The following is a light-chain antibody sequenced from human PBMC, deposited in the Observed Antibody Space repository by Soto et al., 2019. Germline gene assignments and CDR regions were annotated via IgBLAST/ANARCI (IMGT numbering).Light chain of an antibody. CDR2: PNS. CDR1: SSNIGSNN. CDR3: ATWDDSPSGRSWV. J-gene: IGLJ3*02. V-gene: IGLV1-47*01. Sequence: QSVLTQSPSASGTPGQRVSISCFGSSSNIGSNNVYWYQQFPGSAPRFLIYPNSPRPSGVPDRFSASKSGTSASLVISGLRPEDEATYYCATWDDSPSGRSWVFGGGTKVTVL.